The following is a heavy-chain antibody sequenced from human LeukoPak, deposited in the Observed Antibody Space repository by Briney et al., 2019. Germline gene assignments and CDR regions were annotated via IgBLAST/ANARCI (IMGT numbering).Heavy chain of an antibody. J-gene: IGHJ4*02. D-gene: IGHD3-10*01. V-gene: IGHV3-21*01. Sequence: PGGSLRLSCAASGFTFSSYSMNWVRQAPGKGLEWVSSISSSSSYIYYADSVKGRFTISRDNAKNSLYLQMNSLRAEDTAVYYCARGGGPMVRGVITFDYWGQGTLVTVSS. CDR3: ARGGGPMVRGVITFDY. CDR2: ISSSSSYI. CDR1: GFTFSSYS.